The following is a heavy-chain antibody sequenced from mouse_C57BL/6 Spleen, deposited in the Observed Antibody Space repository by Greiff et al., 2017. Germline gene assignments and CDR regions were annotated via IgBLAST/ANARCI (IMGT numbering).Heavy chain of an antibody. CDR1: GYSITSGYY. D-gene: IGHD2-10*02. Sequence: ESGPGLVKPSQSLSLTCSVTGYSITSGYYWNWIRQFPGNKLEWMGYISYDGSNNYNPSLKNRISITRDTSKNQFFLKLNSVTTEDTATYYCARNPSNYAMDYWGQGTSVTVSS. J-gene: IGHJ4*01. V-gene: IGHV3-6*01. CDR2: ISYDGSN. CDR3: ARNPSNYAMDY.